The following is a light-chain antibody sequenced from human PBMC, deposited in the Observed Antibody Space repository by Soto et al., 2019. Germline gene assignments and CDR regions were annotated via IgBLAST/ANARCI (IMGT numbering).Light chain of an antibody. Sequence: QSVLTQPASVSGSPGQLITISCTGTNSDVGTYNYVSWYQQHPGKAPKFVVYEVSDRPSGVSDRFSGSKSGNTASLTISGLQAEDEADYYCSSYTTSSTLVFGGGTKLTVL. V-gene: IGLV2-14*01. J-gene: IGLJ2*01. CDR1: NSDVGTYNY. CDR2: EVS. CDR3: SSYTTSSTLV.